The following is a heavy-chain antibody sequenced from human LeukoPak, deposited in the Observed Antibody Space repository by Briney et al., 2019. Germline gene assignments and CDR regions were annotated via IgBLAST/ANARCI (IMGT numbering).Heavy chain of an antibody. CDR1: GGSISSYY. CDR2: IYYSGST. Sequence: PSETLSLTCTVSGGSISSYYWSWVRQPPGKGLEWIGYIYYSGSTNYNPSLKSRVTISVDTSKNQFSLKLSSVTAADTAVYYCAREAGGDLAFDIWGQGTMVTVSS. V-gene: IGHV4-59*12. J-gene: IGHJ3*02. D-gene: IGHD2-21*02. CDR3: AREAGGDLAFDI.